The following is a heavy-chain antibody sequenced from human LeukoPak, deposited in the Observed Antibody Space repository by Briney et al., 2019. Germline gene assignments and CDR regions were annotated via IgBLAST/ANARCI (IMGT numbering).Heavy chain of an antibody. CDR2: IIPIFVTA. Sequence: SGKVSCKASGGTFSSYAISWVRQAPGQGLEWRGGIIPIFVTANYAQKFQGRVTITADKSTSTAYMEMSRLTSDDTAVYYCARDLENGYYYLDPWGQGTLVTVSS. V-gene: IGHV1-69*06. J-gene: IGHJ5*02. CDR3: ARDLENGYYYLDP. CDR1: GGTFSSYA. D-gene: IGHD3-22*01.